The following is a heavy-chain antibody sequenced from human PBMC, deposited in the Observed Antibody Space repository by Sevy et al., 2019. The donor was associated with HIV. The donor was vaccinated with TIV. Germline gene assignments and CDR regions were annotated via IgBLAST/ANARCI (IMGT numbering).Heavy chain of an antibody. Sequence: GGSLRLSCAASGFTFRTYSMNWVRQAPGKGLEWVSVIHSDGKTYYADSVKGRFTVSRDNSKNTLYLQMNSLRAEDTAVYYCASHHGGDYWGQGTLVTVSS. D-gene: IGHD3-10*01. V-gene: IGHV3-66*04. CDR3: ASHHGGDY. CDR1: GFTFRTYS. J-gene: IGHJ4*02. CDR2: IHSDGKT.